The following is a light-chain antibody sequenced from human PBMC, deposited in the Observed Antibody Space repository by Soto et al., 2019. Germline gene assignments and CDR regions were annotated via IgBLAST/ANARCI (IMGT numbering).Light chain of an antibody. CDR2: EVS. CDR3: SSYTSSNTLV. Sequence: QSALTQPASVSGSPGQSITISCTGTSSDVGAYNYVSWYQQHPGKAPKLMIFEVSDRPSGVSNRFSGSKSGNTASLTISGLQAEGEADYYCSSYTSSNTLVFGGGTKVTVL. J-gene: IGLJ2*01. V-gene: IGLV2-14*01. CDR1: SSDVGAYNY.